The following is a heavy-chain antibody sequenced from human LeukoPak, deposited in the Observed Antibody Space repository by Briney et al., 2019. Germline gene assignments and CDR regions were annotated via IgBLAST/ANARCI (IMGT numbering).Heavy chain of an antibody. V-gene: IGHV4-59*01. D-gene: IGHD4-23*01. CDR2: IYYSGST. J-gene: IGHJ2*01. CDR3: ARYYGGGSYWYFDL. Sequence: SGTLSLTCTVSGGSISSYYWSWIRQPPGKGLEWIGYIYYSGSTNYNPSLKSRVTISVDTSKNQFSLKLSSVTAADTAVYYCARYYGGGSYWYFDLWGRGALVTVSS. CDR1: GGSISSYY.